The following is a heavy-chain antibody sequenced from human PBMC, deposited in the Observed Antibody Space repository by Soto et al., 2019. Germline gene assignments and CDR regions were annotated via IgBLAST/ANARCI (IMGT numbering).Heavy chain of an antibody. V-gene: IGHV3-74*01. CDR3: ARRLGYCSGGSCLHDAFDI. CDR2: INSDGSST. D-gene: IGHD2-15*01. CDR1: GVTFSSYW. Sequence: PGGSLRLSXATCGVTFSSYWMHWVRQAPGKGLVWVSRINSDGSSTSYADSVKGRFTISRDNAKNTLYLQMNSLRAEDTAVYYCARRLGYCSGGSCLHDAFDIWGQGTMVTVSS. J-gene: IGHJ3*02.